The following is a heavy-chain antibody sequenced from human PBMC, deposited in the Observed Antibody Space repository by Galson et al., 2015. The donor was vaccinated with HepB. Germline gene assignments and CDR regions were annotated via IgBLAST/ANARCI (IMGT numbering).Heavy chain of an antibody. D-gene: IGHD4-17*01. CDR3: ARSGGHSGDYGRTDS. CDR1: RGYITDYY. J-gene: IGHJ4*02. CDR2: VYHSGTT. Sequence: ETLSLTCTVSRGYITDYYWSWIRQTPGQGLEWIGYVYHSGTTNYNPSLKSRVTISIDTSINQFSLKLSSVTAADTAVYYCARSGGHSGDYGRTDSWGRGTLVTVSS. V-gene: IGHV4-59*08.